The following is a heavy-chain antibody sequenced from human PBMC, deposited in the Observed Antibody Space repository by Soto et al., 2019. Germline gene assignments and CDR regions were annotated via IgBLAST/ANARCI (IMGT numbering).Heavy chain of an antibody. Sequence: DVQLVESGGGWVQPGRSLRLSCAASGFKFSDYWMSWVRQAPGKGLEWVGNINHDTSEAHYADSVKGRFIITRDNIKNFLFLQMRDLRADDTASYYCARDGRLLSGPYRPSRFDYWGLGALVTVSS. CDR2: INHDTSEA. V-gene: IGHV3-7*03. CDR3: ARDGRLLSGPYRPSRFDY. J-gene: IGHJ4*02. D-gene: IGHD3-16*02. CDR1: GFKFSDYW.